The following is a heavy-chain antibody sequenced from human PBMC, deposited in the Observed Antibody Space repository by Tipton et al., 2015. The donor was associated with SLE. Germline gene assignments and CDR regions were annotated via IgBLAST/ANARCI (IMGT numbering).Heavy chain of an antibody. Sequence: TLSLTCTVSGGSISSYYWSWIRQPPGKGLEWIGYIYTSGSTNYNPSLKSRVTISIDTSKNQFSLKLSSVTAADTAVYCCARDKIAAARSSTDYWGQGTLVTVSS. V-gene: IGHV4-4*08. CDR3: ARDKIAAARSSTDY. CDR1: GGSISSYY. J-gene: IGHJ4*02. CDR2: IYTSGST. D-gene: IGHD6-13*01.